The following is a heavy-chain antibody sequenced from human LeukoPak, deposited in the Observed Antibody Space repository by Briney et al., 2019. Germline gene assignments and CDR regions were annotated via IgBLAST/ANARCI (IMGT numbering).Heavy chain of an antibody. D-gene: IGHD4-17*01. V-gene: IGHV3-74*01. Sequence: PGGSLRLSCAASGFTFSSYWMHWVRQAPGKGLVWVLRINSDGSSTSYADSVKGRFTISRDNAKNTLYLQMNSLRAEDTAVYYCAREVLRTYDAFDIWGQGTMVTVSS. J-gene: IGHJ3*02. CDR2: INSDGSST. CDR3: AREVLRTYDAFDI. CDR1: GFTFSSYW.